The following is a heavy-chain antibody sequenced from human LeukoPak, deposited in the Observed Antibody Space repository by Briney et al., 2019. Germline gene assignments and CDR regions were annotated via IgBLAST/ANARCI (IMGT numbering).Heavy chain of an antibody. CDR3: AKAGGYSGYDSSDY. Sequence: GGSLRLPCAASGFTFSSYAMSWVRQAPGKGLEWVSAISGSGGSTYYADSVKGRFTISRDNSKNTLYLQMNSLRAEDTAVYYCAKAGGYSGYDSSDYWGQGTLVTVSS. CDR2: ISGSGGST. CDR1: GFTFSSYA. D-gene: IGHD5-12*01. V-gene: IGHV3-23*01. J-gene: IGHJ4*02.